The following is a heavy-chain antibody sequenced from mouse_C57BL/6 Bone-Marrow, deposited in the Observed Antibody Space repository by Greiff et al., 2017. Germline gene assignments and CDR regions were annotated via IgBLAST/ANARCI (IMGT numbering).Heavy chain of an antibody. J-gene: IGHJ1*03. V-gene: IGHV14-4*01. CDR2: IDPENGDT. D-gene: IGHD1-1*01. Sequence: EVQLHQSGAELVRPGASVKLSCTASGFNIKDDYMHWVKQRPEQGLEWIGWIDPENGDTEYASKFQGKATITADTSSNTAYLQLSSLTSEDTAVYYCTTGLLRSYWYFDVWGTGTTVTVSS. CDR1: GFNIKDDY. CDR3: TTGLLRSYWYFDV.